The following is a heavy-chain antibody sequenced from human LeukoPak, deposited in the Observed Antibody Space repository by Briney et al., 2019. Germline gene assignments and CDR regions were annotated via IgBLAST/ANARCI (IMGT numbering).Heavy chain of an antibody. CDR3: ARERPANSITMVRGVGSWFDP. V-gene: IGHV1-2*04. CDR1: GYTFTDYY. D-gene: IGHD3-10*01. Sequence: ASVKVSCKASGYTFTDYYIHWVRQAPGQGLEWMGWIIPNSGVTNYAQKFQGWVTMTRDTSISTAYMELSRLRSDDTAVYYCARERPANSITMVRGVGSWFDPWGQGTLVTVSS. CDR2: IIPNSGVT. J-gene: IGHJ5*02.